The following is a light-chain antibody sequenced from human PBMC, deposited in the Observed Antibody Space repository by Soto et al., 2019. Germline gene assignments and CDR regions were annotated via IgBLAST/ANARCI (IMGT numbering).Light chain of an antibody. V-gene: IGKV3-11*01. J-gene: IGKJ1*01. CDR3: HQRQSWPRT. CDR2: LAS. Sequence: EIVLTQSPATLSSFPGDRVTISCRASQAVNTRLAWYQRKPGQAPRLLIYLASNRAAGVPARFSGSGSGTDFTLTISDVEPEDFAVYYCHQRQSWPRTFGKGTKVDIK. CDR1: QAVNTR.